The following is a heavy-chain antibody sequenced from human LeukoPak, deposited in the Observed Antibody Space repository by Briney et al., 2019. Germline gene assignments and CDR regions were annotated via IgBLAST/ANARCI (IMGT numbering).Heavy chain of an antibody. CDR1: GATISSSSNY. D-gene: IGHD5-12*01. J-gene: IGHJ4*02. CDR3: ARRTRVATIDY. CDR2: IYYSGST. V-gene: IGHV4-39*01. Sequence: AETLSLTCTVSGATISSSSNYWAWIRQPPGKGREWIRSIYYSGSTYYNPSLKSRVTISADMSTNQFSLKLSSVTAADTAIYYCARRTRVATIDYWGQGTLATVSS.